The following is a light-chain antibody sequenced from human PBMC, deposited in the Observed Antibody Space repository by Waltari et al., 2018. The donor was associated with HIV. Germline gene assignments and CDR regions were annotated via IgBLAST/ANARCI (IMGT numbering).Light chain of an antibody. CDR3: AAWEDSLSAFYV. Sequence: QSVLTQPTSASGTPGQRVTISCSGSSPNIGSKSVYWYQQVPGTAPKLLIYRNNQRPSGVPDRISGSKSGTTASLAISGLRSEDEADYYCAAWEDSLSAFYVCGTGTNVTVL. CDR1: SPNIGSKS. CDR2: RNN. V-gene: IGLV1-47*01. J-gene: IGLJ1*01.